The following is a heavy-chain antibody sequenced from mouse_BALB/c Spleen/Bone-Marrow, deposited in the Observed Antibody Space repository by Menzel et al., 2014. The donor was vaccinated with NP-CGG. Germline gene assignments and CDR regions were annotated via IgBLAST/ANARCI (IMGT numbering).Heavy chain of an antibody. V-gene: IGHV1-80*01. D-gene: IGHD1-1*01. CDR3: ARRGYYYGSSYVDY. Sequence: VQRVESGAELVRPGSSVKISCKASGYAFSSYWMNWVKQRPGQGLEWIGQIYPGDGDTNYNGKFKGKATLTADKSSSTAYMQLSSLTSEDPAVYFCARRGYYYGSSYVDYWGRGTTLTVSS. CDR2: IYPGDGDT. J-gene: IGHJ2*01. CDR1: GYAFSSYW.